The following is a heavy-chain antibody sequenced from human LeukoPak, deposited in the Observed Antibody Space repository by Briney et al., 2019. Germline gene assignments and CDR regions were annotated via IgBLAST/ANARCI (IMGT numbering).Heavy chain of an antibody. J-gene: IGHJ5*02. Sequence: SETLSLTCTVSGGSISSYYWNWIRQPPGKGLEWIGYIYYSGSTNYNPSLKSRVTISVDTSKNQFSLKLSSVTAADTAAYYCAGGHLYEVAGRIWFDPWGQGTLVTVSS. V-gene: IGHV4-59*01. CDR2: IYYSGST. D-gene: IGHD6-19*01. CDR1: GGSISSYY. CDR3: AGGHLYEVAGRIWFDP.